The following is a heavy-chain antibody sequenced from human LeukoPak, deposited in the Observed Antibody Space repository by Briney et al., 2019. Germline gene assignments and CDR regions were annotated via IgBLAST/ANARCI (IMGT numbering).Heavy chain of an antibody. J-gene: IGHJ4*02. CDR3: AKGGDYGDYDATPFDY. Sequence: GGSLRLSCAASGFTFSDYYMSWIRQAPGKGLEWVSSISDSGGSTFYADSVKGRFTISRDNSKNTLYLQMNSLWAEDTAVYYCAKGGDYGDYDATPFDYWGQGTLVTVSS. V-gene: IGHV3-23*01. CDR2: ISDSGGST. D-gene: IGHD4-17*01. CDR1: GFTFSDYY.